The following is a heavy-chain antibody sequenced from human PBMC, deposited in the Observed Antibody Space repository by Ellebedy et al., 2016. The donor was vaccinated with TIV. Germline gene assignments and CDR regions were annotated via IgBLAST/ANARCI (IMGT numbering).Heavy chain of an antibody. J-gene: IGHJ3*02. CDR1: GGSISSSNW. CDR3: ATAAGGYSYGTGAFDI. V-gene: IGHV4-4*02. Sequence: MPGGSLRLSCAVSGGSISSSNWWSWVRQPPGKGLEWIGEIYHSGSTNYNPSLKSRVTISVDKSKNQFSLKLSSVTAADTAVYYCATAAGGYSYGTGAFDIWGQGTMVTVSS. CDR2: IYHSGST. D-gene: IGHD5-18*01.